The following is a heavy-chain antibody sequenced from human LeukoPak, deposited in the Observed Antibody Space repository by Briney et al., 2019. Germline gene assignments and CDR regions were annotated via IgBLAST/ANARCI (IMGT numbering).Heavy chain of an antibody. CDR2: ISAYNGNT. V-gene: IGHV1-18*01. CDR1: GYTFTSYG. Sequence: VASVKVSCKASGYTFTSYGISWVRQAPGQGLEWMGWISAYNGNTNYAQKLQGRVTMTTDTSTSTAYMELRSLRSDDTAVYYCARVADLQYSSSPDYWGQGTLVTVSS. CDR3: ARVADLQYSSSPDY. J-gene: IGHJ4*02. D-gene: IGHD6-6*01.